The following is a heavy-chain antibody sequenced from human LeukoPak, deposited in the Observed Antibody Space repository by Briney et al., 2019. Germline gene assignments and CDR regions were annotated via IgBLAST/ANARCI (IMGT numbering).Heavy chain of an antibody. CDR3: AKDDYDGNSGPIDY. V-gene: IGHV3-23*01. CDR1: GFTFSSNA. CDR2: ISSSGGFT. J-gene: IGHJ4*02. Sequence: PGGSLRLSCAAAGFTFSSNAMSWVRQAPGQGLEWFSVISSSGGFTYYADSVKGRFTISRDNSKNTLYLQMNSLRAEVTAVYYCAKDDYDGNSGPIDYWGQGTLVTVSS. D-gene: IGHD4-23*01.